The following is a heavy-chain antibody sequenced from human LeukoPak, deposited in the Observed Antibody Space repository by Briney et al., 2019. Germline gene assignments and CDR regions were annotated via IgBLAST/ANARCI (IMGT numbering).Heavy chain of an antibody. Sequence: GGSLRLSCVVSGFTFSSYWMHWVRQAPGKGLEWVSSISKNSGYMYYIDSVKGRFTISRDNAKNSMYLRMNSLRAEDTAVYYCARSSMVDANDAFDIWGQGTMVTVSS. CDR1: GFTFSSYW. J-gene: IGHJ3*02. D-gene: IGHD2-15*01. CDR2: ISKNSGYM. V-gene: IGHV3-21*01. CDR3: ARSSMVDANDAFDI.